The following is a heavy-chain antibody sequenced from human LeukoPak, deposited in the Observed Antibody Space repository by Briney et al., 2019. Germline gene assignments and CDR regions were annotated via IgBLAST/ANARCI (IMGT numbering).Heavy chain of an antibody. V-gene: IGHV1-69*02. CDR2: IIPILGIA. Sequence: SVKVSCKASGGTFSSYTISWVRQAPGQGLEWMGRIIPILGIANYAQKFQGRVTITADKSTSTAYMELSRLRSQDTAVYYCAREPSGDTYTGWGQGTLVTVSS. J-gene: IGHJ4*02. D-gene: IGHD2-15*01. CDR3: AREPSGDTYTG. CDR1: GGTFSSYT.